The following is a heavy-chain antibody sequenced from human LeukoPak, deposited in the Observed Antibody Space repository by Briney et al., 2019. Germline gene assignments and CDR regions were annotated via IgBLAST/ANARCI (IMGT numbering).Heavy chain of an antibody. V-gene: IGHV1-2*02. Sequence: ASVKVSCKASGYTFTGYYMHWVRQAPGQGLEWMGWINPNSGGTNYAQKFQGRVTMTRDTSISTAYMELSRLRSDDTAVYYCARDSGHVVVVAADDYWGQGTLVTVSS. CDR1: GYTFTGYY. CDR2: INPNSGGT. D-gene: IGHD2-15*01. CDR3: ARDSGHVVVVAADDY. J-gene: IGHJ4*02.